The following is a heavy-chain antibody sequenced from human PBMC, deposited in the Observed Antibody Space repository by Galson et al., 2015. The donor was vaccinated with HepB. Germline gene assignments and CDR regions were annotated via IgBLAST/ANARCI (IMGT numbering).Heavy chain of an antibody. J-gene: IGHJ6*03. CDR1: GYTFTGYY. D-gene: IGHD1-26*01. Sequence: SVKVSCKASGYTFTGYYMHWVRQAPGQGLEWMGRINPNSGGTNYAQKFQGRVTMTRDTSISTAYMGLSRLRSDDTAVYYCARARELHPGRYYYYYMDVWGKGTTVTVSS. CDR2: INPNSGGT. V-gene: IGHV1-2*06. CDR3: ARARELHPGRYYYYYMDV.